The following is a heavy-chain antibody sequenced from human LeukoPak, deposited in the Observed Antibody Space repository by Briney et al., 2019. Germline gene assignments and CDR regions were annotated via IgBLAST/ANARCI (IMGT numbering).Heavy chain of an antibody. J-gene: IGHJ4*02. CDR1: GGSISSSSYY. V-gene: IGHV4-61*05. D-gene: IGHD6-13*01. Sequence: SETLSLTCTVSGGSISSSSYYWGWIRQPPGKGLEWIGYIYYSGSTNYNPSLKSRVTISVDTSKNQFSLKLSSVTAADTAVYYCARGSSSWYPDYWGQGTLVTVSS. CDR2: IYYSGST. CDR3: ARGSSSWYPDY.